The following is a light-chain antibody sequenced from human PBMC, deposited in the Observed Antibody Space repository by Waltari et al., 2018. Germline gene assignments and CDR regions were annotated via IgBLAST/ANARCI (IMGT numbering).Light chain of an antibody. J-gene: IGLJ3*02. V-gene: IGLV2-8*01. CDR2: EVN. Sequence: QSALPQPPSASGSPGQSVTISCPGTSRDVGGYNYLSWYQHHPGKAPKVMIDEVNNRPSGVPDRFSGSKSGNTAYLTVSGVQAEDEADYYCSSYGGSNNLVFGGGTKLTVL. CDR1: SRDVGGYNY. CDR3: SSYGGSNNLV.